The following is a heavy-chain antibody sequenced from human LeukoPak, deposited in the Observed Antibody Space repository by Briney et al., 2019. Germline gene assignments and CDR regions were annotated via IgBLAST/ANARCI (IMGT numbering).Heavy chain of an antibody. D-gene: IGHD6-19*01. J-gene: IGHJ3*02. Sequence: ASVKVSCKASGYTFTSYGISWVRQAPGQGLEWMGWISAYNGNTNYAQKLQGRVTMTTDTSTSTAYMELSSLRSEDTAVYYCARRAQYSSGWYMGDAFDIWGQGTMVTVSS. CDR2: ISAYNGNT. V-gene: IGHV1-18*01. CDR1: GYTFTSYG. CDR3: ARRAQYSSGWYMGDAFDI.